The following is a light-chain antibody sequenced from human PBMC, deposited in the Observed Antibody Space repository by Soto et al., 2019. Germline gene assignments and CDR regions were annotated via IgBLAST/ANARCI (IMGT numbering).Light chain of an antibody. J-gene: IGKJ1*01. Sequence: DIQLTQSPSTLSASVGDRVTITCRASQSISSWLAWYQQKPGKAPKFLIYKTSNLESGVPSRFSGSGSGTDFTLTISSLQHDDFATYYCQYYNNYCWTFGQGTKVEIK. V-gene: IGKV1-5*03. CDR2: KTS. CDR3: QYYNNYCWT. CDR1: QSISSW.